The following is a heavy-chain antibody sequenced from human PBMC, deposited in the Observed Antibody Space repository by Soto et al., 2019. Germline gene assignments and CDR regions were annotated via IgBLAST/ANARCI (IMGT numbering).Heavy chain of an antibody. D-gene: IGHD3-10*01. J-gene: IGHJ3*02. CDR2: IYYSGST. Sequence: KPSETLSLTCTVSGGSISSSSYYWGWIRQPPGKGLEWIGSIYYSGSTYYNPSLKSRVTISVDTSKNQFSLKLSSVTAADTAVCYCARPLRWLGPLIWGQGTMVTVSS. V-gene: IGHV4-39*01. CDR1: GGSISSSSYY. CDR3: ARPLRWLGPLI.